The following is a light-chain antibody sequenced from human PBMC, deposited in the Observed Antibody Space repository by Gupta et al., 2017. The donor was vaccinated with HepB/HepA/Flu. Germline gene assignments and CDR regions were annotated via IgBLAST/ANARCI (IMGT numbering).Light chain of an antibody. CDR3: QQSDSTPWT. J-gene: IGKJ1*01. CDR1: QSISSY. Sequence: DIQMTQSPSSLSASVGDRVTITCRASQSISSYLNWYQQKPGKAPKLLIYAASSVQSGVPSRFSGSGSVTDFTLTMSSQQPEDFATYYCQQSDSTPWTFGQGTKVEIK. V-gene: IGKV1-39*01. CDR2: AAS.